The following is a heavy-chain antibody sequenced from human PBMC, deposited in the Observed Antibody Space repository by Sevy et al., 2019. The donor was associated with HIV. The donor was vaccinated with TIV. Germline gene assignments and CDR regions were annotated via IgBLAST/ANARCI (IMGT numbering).Heavy chain of an antibody. CDR3: AREGCTKPHDY. Sequence: GALRLSCTTSGFTFSKYSMSWVRQPPGKGLEWVSTLSFGCGEINYADSVKGRFTISRDNSKSSVYLQMNNLRPEDTAVYYCAREGCTKPHDYWGQGTLVTVSS. CDR1: GFTFSKYS. V-gene: IGHV3-23*01. D-gene: IGHD2-8*01. J-gene: IGHJ4*02. CDR2: LSFGCGEI.